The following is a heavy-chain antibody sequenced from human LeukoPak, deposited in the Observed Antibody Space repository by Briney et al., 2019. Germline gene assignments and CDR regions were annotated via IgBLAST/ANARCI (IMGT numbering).Heavy chain of an antibody. Sequence: PGGSLRLSCSASGFTFSSYAMHWVRQAPGKGLEYVSAISSNGGSTYYADSVKGRFTISRDNSKNTLYLQMSSLRAEDTAVYYCVKDYYDSSGYYYGMGFDYWGQGTLVTVSS. J-gene: IGHJ4*02. V-gene: IGHV3-64D*06. D-gene: IGHD3-22*01. CDR1: GFTFSSYA. CDR2: ISSNGGST. CDR3: VKDYYDSSGYYYGMGFDY.